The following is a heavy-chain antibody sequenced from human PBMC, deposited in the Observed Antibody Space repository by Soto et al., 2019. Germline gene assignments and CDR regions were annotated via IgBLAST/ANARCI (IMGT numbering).Heavy chain of an antibody. CDR3: TTAARPSRYYFDY. J-gene: IGHJ4*02. CDR1: GFTFSNAW. V-gene: IGHV3-15*01. Sequence: EVQLVESGGGLVKPGGSLRLSCAASGFTFSNAWMSWVRQAPGKGLEWVGRIKSKTDGGTTDYAAPVKGRFTISRDDSKNTLYLQMNSPKTEDTAVYYCTTAARPSRYYFDYWGQGTLVTVSS. CDR2: IKSKTDGGTT. D-gene: IGHD6-6*01.